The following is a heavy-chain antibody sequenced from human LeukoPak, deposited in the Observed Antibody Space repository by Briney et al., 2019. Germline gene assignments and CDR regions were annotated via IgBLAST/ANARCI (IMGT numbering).Heavy chain of an antibody. CDR3: AKAIPDIVVVPAAIPGHYYGMDV. CDR2: IYSGGST. Sequence: PPGGSLRLSCAASGFTVSSNYMSWVRQAPGKGLEWVSVIYSGGSTYYADSVKGRFTISRDNSKNTLYLQMNSLRAEDTAVYYCAKAIPDIVVVPAAIPGHYYGMDVWGQGTTVTVSS. J-gene: IGHJ6*02. V-gene: IGHV3-66*01. CDR1: GFTVSSNY. D-gene: IGHD2-2*02.